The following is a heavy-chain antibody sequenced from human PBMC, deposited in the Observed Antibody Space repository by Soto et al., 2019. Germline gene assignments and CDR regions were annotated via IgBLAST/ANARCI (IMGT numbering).Heavy chain of an antibody. D-gene: IGHD6-19*01. CDR1: GFTFSSYW. J-gene: IGHJ5*02. CDR3: ARGGSGWYNWFDP. Sequence: GGSLRLSCAASGFTFSSYWMSWVRQAPGKGLEWVANIKQDGSEKYYVDSVKGRFTISRDNAKNSLYLQMNSLRAEDTAVYYWARGGSGWYNWFDPWGQGTLVTVSS. CDR2: IKQDGSEK. V-gene: IGHV3-7*01.